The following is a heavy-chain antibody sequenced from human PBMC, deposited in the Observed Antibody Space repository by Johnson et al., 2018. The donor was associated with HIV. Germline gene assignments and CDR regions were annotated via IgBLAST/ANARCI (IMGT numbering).Heavy chain of an antibody. CDR1: GFIFSSSW. D-gene: IGHD6-13*01. CDR3: AKDHGVVGSWQAFDI. CDR2: SNSDGSTT. V-gene: IGHV3-74*01. J-gene: IGHJ3*02. Sequence: VQLVESGGGLVQPGGSLRLSCAGSGFIFSSSWIHWVRQVPGKGLVWVSRSNSDGSTTTYAASVTGRFSISRDKAKNTPHLQMNSLRVEDTAVYYCAKDHGVVGSWQAFDIWGQGTMVTVSS.